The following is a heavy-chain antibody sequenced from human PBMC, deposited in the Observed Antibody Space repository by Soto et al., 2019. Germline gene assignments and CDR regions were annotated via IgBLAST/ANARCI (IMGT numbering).Heavy chain of an antibody. CDR2: INHSGST. J-gene: IGHJ6*02. D-gene: IGHD3-10*01. CDR3: ARDKVRGVPRSRRLNGMDV. CDR1: GGSFSGYY. Sequence: QVQLQQWGAGLLKPSETLSLTCAVYGGSFSGYYWSWIRQPPGKGLEWIGEINHSGSTNYNPSLKSRVTISVDTSKNQFSLKLSSVTAADTAVYYCARDKVRGVPRSRRLNGMDVWGQGTTVTVSS. V-gene: IGHV4-34*01.